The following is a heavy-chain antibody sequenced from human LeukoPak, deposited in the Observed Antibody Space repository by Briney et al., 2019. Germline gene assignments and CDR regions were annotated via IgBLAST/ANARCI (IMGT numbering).Heavy chain of an antibody. V-gene: IGHV4-4*07. Sequence: PSETLSLTCTVSGDSISNYYWNWIRQPAGKGLEWIGRIDTSGSTNHNPSLQSRVTISVDTSKNQFSLKLTSVTAADTAVYYCAILGYGFDYWGQGTLVTVSS. CDR1: GDSISNYY. CDR3: AILGYGFDY. J-gene: IGHJ4*02. CDR2: IDTSGST. D-gene: IGHD5-12*01.